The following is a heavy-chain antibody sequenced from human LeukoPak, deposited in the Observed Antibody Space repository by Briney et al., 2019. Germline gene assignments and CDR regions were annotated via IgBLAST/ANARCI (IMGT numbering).Heavy chain of an antibody. Sequence: GGSLRLSCAASGFVFSSNYLAWVRQAPGEGLEWVSFMYSDNNIYYADSVKGRFTISRDNSKNTLYLQMSSLRVEDTALYFCAREMTTVVGKNFDSWGQGTLVTVSS. D-gene: IGHD4-23*01. V-gene: IGHV3-53*05. CDR3: AREMTTVVGKNFDS. CDR2: MYSDNNI. J-gene: IGHJ4*02. CDR1: GFVFSSNY.